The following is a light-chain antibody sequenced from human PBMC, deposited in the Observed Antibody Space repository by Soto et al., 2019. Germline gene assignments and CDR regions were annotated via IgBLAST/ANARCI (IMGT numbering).Light chain of an antibody. CDR2: KAS. Sequence: DIQMTPSPSTLSASVGDRVTITCRASQSISNWLAWYQQKPGKAPKLLIYKASSLESGVPSRFSGSGSGTEFTLTISSLQPDDFGTYYCQEYNSYWTFGQGTKVDIK. CDR3: QEYNSYWT. J-gene: IGKJ1*01. CDR1: QSISNW. V-gene: IGKV1-5*03.